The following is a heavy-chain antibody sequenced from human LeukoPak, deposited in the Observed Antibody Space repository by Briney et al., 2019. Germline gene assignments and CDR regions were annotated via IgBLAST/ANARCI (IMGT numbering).Heavy chain of an antibody. Sequence: PGGSLRLSCAASGFAFSSYAMSWVRQAPGKGLEWVSAISGSGGSTYYADSVRGRFTISRDNSKNTLYLQMNSLRAEDTAVYYCAKRYCSGGSCYWGQGTLVTVSS. CDR3: AKRYCSGGSCY. J-gene: IGHJ4*02. CDR1: GFAFSSYA. V-gene: IGHV3-23*01. CDR2: ISGSGGST. D-gene: IGHD2-15*01.